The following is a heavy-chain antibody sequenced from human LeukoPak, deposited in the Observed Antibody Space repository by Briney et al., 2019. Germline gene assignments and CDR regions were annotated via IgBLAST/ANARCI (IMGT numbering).Heavy chain of an antibody. J-gene: IGHJ4*02. CDR1: GYNFTDYY. CDR3: ARDSGLGPTWHPFDH. Sequence: ASVKVSCKASGYNFTDYYIHWVRQAPGQGLEWMGWINPKSGGTNYAQKFRGRVTMTRDTSISTAYMELSGLRSDDTAVYYCARDSGLGPTWHPFDHWGQGTPVAVSS. CDR2: INPKSGGT. V-gene: IGHV1-2*02. D-gene: IGHD1-26*01.